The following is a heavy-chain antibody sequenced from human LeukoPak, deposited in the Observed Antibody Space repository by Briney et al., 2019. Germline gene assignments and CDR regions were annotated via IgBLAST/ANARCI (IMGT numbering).Heavy chain of an antibody. Sequence: GRSLRLSCAASGFTFDDYAMHWVRQAPGKGLEWVSGISWNSGSIGYADSVKGRFTISRDNAKNSLYLQMNGLRGEDTALYYCAKEREYSSSSDFDYWGQGTLVTVSS. V-gene: IGHV3-9*01. CDR3: AKEREYSSSSDFDY. J-gene: IGHJ4*02. D-gene: IGHD6-6*01. CDR1: GFTFDDYA. CDR2: ISWNSGSI.